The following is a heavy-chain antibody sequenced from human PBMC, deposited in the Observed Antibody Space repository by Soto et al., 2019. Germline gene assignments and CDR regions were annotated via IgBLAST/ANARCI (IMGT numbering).Heavy chain of an antibody. CDR1: GGSISSSRYY. Sequence: KTXETLSLLRTVSGGSISSSRYYGGGIRQPPGKGLEWIGSIYYSGSTYYNPSLKSRVTISVDTSKNQFSLKLSSVTAADTAVYYCARHTMVLGTGWFDHWGQGTLVTVS. CDR2: IYYSGST. D-gene: IGHD3-3*02. CDR3: ARHTMVLGTGWFDH. V-gene: IGHV4-39*01. J-gene: IGHJ5*02.